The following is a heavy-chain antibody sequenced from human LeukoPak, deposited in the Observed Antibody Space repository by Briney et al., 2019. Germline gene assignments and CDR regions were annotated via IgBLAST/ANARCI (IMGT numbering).Heavy chain of an antibody. CDR1: GFTSSSYG. D-gene: IGHD1-26*01. CDR2: IWNDGSDK. CDR3: AKPTRGSGSFLIDF. J-gene: IGHJ4*02. Sequence: GRSLRLSCAASGFTSSSYGMHWARQAPGKGLEWVAVIWNDGSDKYYADSVKGRFTISRDNSKNTLYLQMNSLRAEDTAVYYCAKPTRGSGSFLIDFWGQGTLVTVSS. V-gene: IGHV3-33*06.